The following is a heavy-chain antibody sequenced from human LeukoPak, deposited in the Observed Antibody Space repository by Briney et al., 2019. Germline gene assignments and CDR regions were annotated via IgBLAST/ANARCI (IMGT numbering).Heavy chain of an antibody. CDR3: ARGYCSSTSCPVPRLFDY. CDR2: TNHSGST. V-gene: IGHV4-34*01. Sequence: PSETLSLTCAVYGGSFSGYYWSWIRQPPGKGLEWIGETNHSGSTNYNPSLKSRVTISVDTSKNQFSLKLSSVTAADTAVYYCARGYCSSTSCPVPRLFDYWGQGTLVTVSS. D-gene: IGHD2-2*01. CDR1: GGSFSGYY. J-gene: IGHJ4*02.